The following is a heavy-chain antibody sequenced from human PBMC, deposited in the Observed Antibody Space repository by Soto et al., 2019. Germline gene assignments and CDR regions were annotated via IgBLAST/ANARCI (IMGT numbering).Heavy chain of an antibody. CDR1: GGTFSSYA. CDR2: IIPIFGTA. V-gene: IGHV1-69*13. J-gene: IGHJ4*02. CDR3: ARESRYYDFWSGSEGPFDY. D-gene: IGHD3-3*01. Sequence: ASVKVSCKASGGTFSSYAISWVRQAPGQGLEWMGGIIPIFGTANYAQKFQGRVTITADESTSTAYMELSSLRSEDTAVYYCARESRYYDFWSGSEGPFDYWGQGTLVTVSS.